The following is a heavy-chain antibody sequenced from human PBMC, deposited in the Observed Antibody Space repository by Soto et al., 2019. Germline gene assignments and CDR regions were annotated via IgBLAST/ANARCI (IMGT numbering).Heavy chain of an antibody. CDR3: VRQGFCSGASCNHYFYYYAMDV. J-gene: IGHJ6*02. CDR2: ISIRGTTI. Sequence: DVQLVETGGGLVQPGGSLRLSCAVSGFSSSSYAMNWVRQAPGKGLEWVSFISIRGTTIYYADSVEGRFTISRDNAQNSLYLQMDSLRDEDTAVYYCVRQGFCSGASCNHYFYYYAMDVWGQGTTVIVSS. V-gene: IGHV3-48*02. D-gene: IGHD2-15*01. CDR1: GFSSSSYA.